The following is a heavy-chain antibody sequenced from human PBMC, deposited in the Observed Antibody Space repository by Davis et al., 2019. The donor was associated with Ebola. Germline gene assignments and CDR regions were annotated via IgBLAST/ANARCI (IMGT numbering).Heavy chain of an antibody. J-gene: IGHJ6*03. D-gene: IGHD6-6*01. CDR1: GFTFSDYY. CDR3: AKDRPRGYSSSSVGDAGYYMDV. Sequence: PGGSLRLSCAASGFTFSDYYMSWIRQAPGKGLEWVAVISYDGSNKYYADSVKGRFTISRDNSKNTLYLQMNSLRAEDTAVYYCAKDRPRGYSSSSVGDAGYYMDVWGKGTTVTVSS. V-gene: IGHV3-30*18. CDR2: ISYDGSNK.